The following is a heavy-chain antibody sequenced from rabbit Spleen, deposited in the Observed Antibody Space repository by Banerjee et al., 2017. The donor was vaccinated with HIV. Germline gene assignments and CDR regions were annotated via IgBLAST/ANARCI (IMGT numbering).Heavy chain of an antibody. J-gene: IGHJ2*01. D-gene: IGHD1-1*01. CDR2: IAAGVSFTT. CDR1: GFSFTYSDY. Sequence: QSLEESGGDLVKPGASLTLTCTASGFSFTYSDYMCWVRQPPGKGPEWIACIAAGVSFTTYYANWPKGRFTISKASSTTVTLKMTSLTAADTATYFCARNYVNVFDPWGPGTLVTVS. V-gene: IGHV1S40*01. CDR3: ARNYVNVFDP.